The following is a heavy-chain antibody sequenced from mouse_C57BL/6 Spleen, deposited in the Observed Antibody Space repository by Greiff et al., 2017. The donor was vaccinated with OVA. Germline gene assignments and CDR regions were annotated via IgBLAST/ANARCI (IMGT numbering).Heavy chain of an antibody. Sequence: VQLQQSGAELMKPGASVKLSCKATGYTFTGYWIEWVKQRPGHGLEWIGEILPGSGSTNYNEKFKGKATFTADTSSNTASMQLSSLTTEDSAIYYCAIYDVEYYAMDYWGQGTSVTVSS. V-gene: IGHV1-9*01. J-gene: IGHJ4*01. CDR2: ILPGSGST. CDR3: AIYDVEYYAMDY. CDR1: GYTFTGYW. D-gene: IGHD2-12*01.